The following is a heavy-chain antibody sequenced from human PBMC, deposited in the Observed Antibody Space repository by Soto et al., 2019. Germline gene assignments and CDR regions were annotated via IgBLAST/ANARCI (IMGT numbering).Heavy chain of an antibody. Sequence: ASVKVSCKASGYTFTSYGISWVRQAPGQGLEWMGWISPYNGNTNYAQKLQGRVTMTTDTSTSTAYMELTSLRSDDTAVYYFARGEYYFDGSCYCSPIYFDYWGQGTLVTVSS. CDR2: ISPYNGNT. CDR1: GYTFTSYG. V-gene: IGHV1-18*04. CDR3: ARGEYYFDGSCYCSPIYFDY. J-gene: IGHJ4*02. D-gene: IGHD3-22*01.